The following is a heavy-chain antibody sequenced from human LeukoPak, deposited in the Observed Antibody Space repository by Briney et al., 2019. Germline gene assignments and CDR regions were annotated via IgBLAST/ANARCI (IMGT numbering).Heavy chain of an antibody. CDR1: GFTVSSNY. D-gene: IGHD2-2*02. Sequence: PGGSLRLSCAASGFTVSSNYMSWVRQAPGKGLEWVSVIYSGGSTYYADSVKGRFTISRDNSKNTLFLQMNSLRAEDTAIYYCTRDDCSGTSCYIGDYWGQGTLVTVSS. CDR3: TRDDCSGTSCYIGDY. J-gene: IGHJ4*02. V-gene: IGHV3-53*01. CDR2: IYSGGST.